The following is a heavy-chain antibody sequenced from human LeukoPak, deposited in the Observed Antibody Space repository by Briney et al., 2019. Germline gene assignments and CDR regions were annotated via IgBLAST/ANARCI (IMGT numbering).Heavy chain of an antibody. J-gene: IGHJ4*02. Sequence: ASVKVSCKASGYTFTSYDINWVRQATGQGLEWMGWMNPISGNTGYAQKFQGRVTMTRNTSISTAYMELSSLRSEDTAVYYCARSWLRFLTFDYWGQGTLVTVSS. CDR1: GYTFTSYD. V-gene: IGHV1-8*01. CDR3: ARSWLRFLTFDY. D-gene: IGHD5-12*01. CDR2: MNPISGNT.